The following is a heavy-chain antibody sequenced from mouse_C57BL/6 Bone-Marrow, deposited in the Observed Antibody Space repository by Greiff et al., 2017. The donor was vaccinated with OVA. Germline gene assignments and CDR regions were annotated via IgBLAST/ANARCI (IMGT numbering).Heavy chain of an antibody. J-gene: IGHJ4*01. D-gene: IGHD1-1*01. V-gene: IGHV1-50*01. CDR3: ARPHYYGSSYDAMDY. CDR1: GYTFTSYW. Sequence: QVQLKQPGAELVKPGASVKLSCKASGYTFTSYWMPWVKQRPGQGLEWIGEIDPSDSYTNYNQKFKGKATLTVDTSSSTAYMQLSSLTSEDSAVYYCARPHYYGSSYDAMDYWGQGTSVTVSS. CDR2: IDPSDSYT.